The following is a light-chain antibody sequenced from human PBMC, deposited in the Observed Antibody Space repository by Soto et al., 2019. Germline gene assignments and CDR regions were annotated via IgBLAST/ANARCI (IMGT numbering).Light chain of an antibody. Sequence: QSVLTQPASVSGSPGQSITISCTGTSTDVGGYNYVSWYQQHPAKAPKLIIYEVSYRPSGVSNRFSGSKSGNTASLTISGLQAEDEADYYCSSSTGSSTFVFGTGTQLTVL. V-gene: IGLV2-14*01. J-gene: IGLJ1*01. CDR2: EVS. CDR3: SSSTGSSTFV. CDR1: STDVGGYNY.